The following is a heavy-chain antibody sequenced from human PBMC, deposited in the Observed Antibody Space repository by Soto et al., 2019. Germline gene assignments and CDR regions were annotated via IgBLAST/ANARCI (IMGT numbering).Heavy chain of an antibody. J-gene: IGHJ4*02. CDR2: IYYSGST. D-gene: IGHD3-3*01. CDR3: ARCTVERLGYFDY. Sequence: QVQLQESGPGLVKPSQTLSLTCTVSGGSISSGGYYWSWIRQHPGKGPEWIGYIYYSGSTYYNPFLKSRVTISVDTAKNQFSLKLSSVTAADTAVYYCARCTVERLGYFDYWGQGTLVTVSS. V-gene: IGHV4-31*03. CDR1: GGSISSGGYY.